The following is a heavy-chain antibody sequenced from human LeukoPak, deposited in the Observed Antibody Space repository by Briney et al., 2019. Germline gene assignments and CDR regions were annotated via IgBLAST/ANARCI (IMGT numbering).Heavy chain of an antibody. Sequence: LGGSLKISCKGSGFSFTSYWIAWVRQMPGKGLEWMGIIYPGDSDTRYSPSFQGQVTISADKSISNAYLQWSSLQASDTAMYYCAGHPRGETGDAFDFWGQGTMVTVSS. CDR2: IYPGDSDT. CDR3: AGHPRGETGDAFDF. V-gene: IGHV5-51*01. D-gene: IGHD3-9*01. CDR1: GFSFTSYW. J-gene: IGHJ3*01.